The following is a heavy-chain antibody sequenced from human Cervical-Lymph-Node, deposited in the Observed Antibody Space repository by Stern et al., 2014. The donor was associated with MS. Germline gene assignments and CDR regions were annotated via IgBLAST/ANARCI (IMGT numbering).Heavy chain of an antibody. CDR1: GFTFSETA. J-gene: IGHJ3*01. CDR3: SKTADTLDV. CDR2: IRSKSKNYAT. Sequence: EVQLVESGGGLVQPGGSLRLSCATSGFTFSETAIHWVRQVSGKGLEWLGRIRSKSKNYATVYSASVKGRFTISRDDSQNTAFLQMDNLKSEDTALYYCSKTADTLDVWGQGTMVTVSS. V-gene: IGHV3-73*01. D-gene: IGHD2-2*02.